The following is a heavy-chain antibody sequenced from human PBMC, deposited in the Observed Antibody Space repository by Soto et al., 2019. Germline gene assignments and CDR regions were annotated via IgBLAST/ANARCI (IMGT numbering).Heavy chain of an antibody. V-gene: IGHV4-34*01. CDR2: INHRGST. CDR3: ARGGRFGELLYYTHVSYYGMDV. Sequence: TSETLSLTCVVYGGSFSGYYWSWIRQSPGKGLEWIGGINHRGSTNYNPSLESRVTISVDTSKNQFSLKLSSVTAADTAVYYCARGGRFGELLYYTHVSYYGMDVWGQGTTVTVSS. CDR1: GGSFSGYY. J-gene: IGHJ6*02. D-gene: IGHD3-10*01.